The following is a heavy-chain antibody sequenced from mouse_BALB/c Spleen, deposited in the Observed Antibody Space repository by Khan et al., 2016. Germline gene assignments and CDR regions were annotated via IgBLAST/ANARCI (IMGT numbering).Heavy chain of an antibody. J-gene: IGHJ3*01. CDR1: GFTFSSYG. Sequence: EVELVESGGGLVKPGGSLKLSCAASGFTFSSYGMSWVRQTPEKRLEWVATISGGDSYTYYPDSVKGRFTISRDNAKNNLYLQMSSLRAEDTALYYCAAITTFAYWGQGTLVTASA. CDR2: ISGGDSYT. D-gene: IGHD1-2*01. V-gene: IGHV5-9-2*01. CDR3: AAITTFAY.